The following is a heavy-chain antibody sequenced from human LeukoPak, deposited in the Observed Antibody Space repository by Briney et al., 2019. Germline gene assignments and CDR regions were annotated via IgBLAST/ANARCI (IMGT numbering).Heavy chain of an antibody. V-gene: IGHV4-39*07. CDR2: IYYSGST. J-gene: IGHJ3*02. CDR1: GGSISSSSYY. CDR3: AREVRLYSYGKDAFDI. Sequence: ASVTLSLTCTVSGGSISSSSYYWGWIRQPPGKGLEWIGSIYYSGSTYYNPSLKSRVTISVDTSKNQFSLKLSSVTAADTAVYYCAREVRLYSYGKDAFDIWGQGTMVTVSS. D-gene: IGHD5-18*01.